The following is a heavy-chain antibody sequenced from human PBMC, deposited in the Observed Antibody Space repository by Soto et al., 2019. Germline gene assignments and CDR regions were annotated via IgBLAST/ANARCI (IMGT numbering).Heavy chain of an antibody. CDR3: AREPPTLDTSCFDY. D-gene: IGHD5-18*01. J-gene: IGHJ4*02. CDR2: ISYDGGNK. Sequence: PGGSLRLSCAVSGFTFSSYPMHWVRQAPGKGLEWVALISYDGGNKYYADSVKGRFTISRDNSKSTLFLQMNSLRRQDTAVYYCAREPPTLDTSCFDYWGQGTLVTVSS. CDR1: GFTFSSYP. V-gene: IGHV3-30*03.